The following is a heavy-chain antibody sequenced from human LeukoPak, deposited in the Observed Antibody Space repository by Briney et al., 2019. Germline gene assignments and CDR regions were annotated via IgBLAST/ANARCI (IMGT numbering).Heavy chain of an antibody. Sequence: GGSLRLSCAASGFTFSNAWMSWVRQAPGKGLDWVGRIKSKSNGGTIDYAAPVKGRFTISRDDSKNTLYLQMNSLKTEDTAVYYCTTALSSGWYPVYYYGMGVWGQGTTVTVSS. J-gene: IGHJ6*02. CDR1: GFTFSNAW. CDR3: TTALSSGWYPVYYYGMGV. CDR2: IKSKSNGGTI. V-gene: IGHV3-15*01. D-gene: IGHD6-19*01.